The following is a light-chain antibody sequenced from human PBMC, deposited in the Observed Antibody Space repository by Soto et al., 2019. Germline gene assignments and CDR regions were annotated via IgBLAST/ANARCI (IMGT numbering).Light chain of an antibody. CDR3: TAWTTSTTMI. J-gene: IGLJ2*01. V-gene: IGLV2-14*03. Sequence: QSALTQPASVSGSPGQSITISCTGTSSDIGAYNYVSWYQQHPGKAPKLKIYDVNIRPSGVSNRFSGSKSGNKASLTISGLQAEDEADYYCTAWTTSTTMIFGGGTKVTVL. CDR2: DVN. CDR1: SSDIGAYNY.